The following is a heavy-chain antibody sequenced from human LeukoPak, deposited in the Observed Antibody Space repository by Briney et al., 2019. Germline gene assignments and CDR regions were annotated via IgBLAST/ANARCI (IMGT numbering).Heavy chain of an antibody. CDR1: GFTFSSYS. D-gene: IGHD5-24*01. V-gene: IGHV3-69-1*01. Sequence: GGSLRLSCAASGFTFSSYSMNWVRQAPGKGLEWVATMTSSNTIYYADSVKGRFTISRDNSKNTLYLQMNSLRLEDTAVYYCARARFGYNRGPFDYWGQGILVTVSS. J-gene: IGHJ4*02. CDR2: MTSSNTI. CDR3: ARARFGYNRGPFDY.